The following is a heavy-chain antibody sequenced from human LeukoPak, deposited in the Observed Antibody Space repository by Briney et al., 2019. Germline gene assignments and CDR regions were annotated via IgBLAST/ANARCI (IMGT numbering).Heavy chain of an antibody. CDR2: IYYSGST. J-gene: IGHJ4*02. CDR3: ARDKIDYYDSSGYYRH. V-gene: IGHV4-59*12. Sequence: SETLSLTCTVSGGSISSYYWSWIRQPPGKGLEWIGYIYYSGSTNYNPSLKSRVTISVDTSKNQFSLKLSSVTAADTAVYYCARDKIDYYDSSGYYRHWGQGTLVTVSS. CDR1: GGSISSYY. D-gene: IGHD3-22*01.